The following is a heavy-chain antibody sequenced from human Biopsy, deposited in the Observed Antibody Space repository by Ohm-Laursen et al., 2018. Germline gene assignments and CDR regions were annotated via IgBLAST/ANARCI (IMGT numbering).Heavy chain of an antibody. CDR2: ISYSRDT. Sequence: SETLSLTCTVSGGSISGSSWSWIRQAPGKGLEWIGYISYSRDTNHNPSLKSRITISVDASKNQFSLKLTSVTAADTAVYYCAKHGSGWTGDDAFHIWGQGTMVTVSS. V-gene: IGHV4-59*08. D-gene: IGHD6-19*01. CDR3: AKHGSGWTGDDAFHI. CDR1: GGSISGSS. J-gene: IGHJ3*02.